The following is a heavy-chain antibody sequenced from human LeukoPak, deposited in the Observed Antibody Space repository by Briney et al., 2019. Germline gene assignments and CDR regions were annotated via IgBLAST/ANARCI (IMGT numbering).Heavy chain of an antibody. CDR2: ISGSGGST. J-gene: IGHJ4*02. D-gene: IGHD2-15*01. V-gene: IGHV3-23*01. Sequence: PGWSLRLSCAASGFTFNTHALSWVRQAPGKGLEWVSAISGSGGSTYYADSVKGRFTISRDNSKNTLYLQMNSLRAEDTAVYYCAKHSGGSCYSSFDYWGQGTLVTVSS. CDR3: AKHSGGSCYSSFDY. CDR1: GFTFNTHA.